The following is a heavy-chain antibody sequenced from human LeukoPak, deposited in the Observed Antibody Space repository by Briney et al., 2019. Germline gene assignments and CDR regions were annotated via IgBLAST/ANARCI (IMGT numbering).Heavy chain of an antibody. J-gene: IGHJ4*02. CDR2: IIPIFGTA. V-gene: IGHV1-69*05. CDR3: ARETYYDILTGQYYYFDY. D-gene: IGHD3-9*01. Sequence: ASVKVSCKASGGTFSSYAISWVRQAPGQGLEWMGGIIPIFGTANYAQKFQGRVTITTDESTSTAYMELSSLRSEDTAVYYCARETYYDILTGQYYYFDYWGQGTLVTVSS. CDR1: GGTFSSYA.